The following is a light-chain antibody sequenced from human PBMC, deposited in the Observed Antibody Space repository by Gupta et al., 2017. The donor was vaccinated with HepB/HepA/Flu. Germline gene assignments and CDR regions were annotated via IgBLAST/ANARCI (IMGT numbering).Light chain of an antibody. CDR3: CSYAGSYNWV. J-gene: IGLJ3*02. Sequence: QSALTQPRSVSGSPGQLVTISCTGTSSDVGGYNYVSWYQQHPGKAPKLMIYDVSKRPSGVPDRFSGSKSGNTASLTISGLQAEDEADYYCCSYAGSYNWVFGGGTQLTVL. V-gene: IGLV2-11*01. CDR2: DVS. CDR1: SSDVGGYNY.